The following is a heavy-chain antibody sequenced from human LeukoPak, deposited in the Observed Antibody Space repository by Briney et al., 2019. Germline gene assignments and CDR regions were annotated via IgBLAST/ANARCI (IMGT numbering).Heavy chain of an antibody. CDR2: INPNSGGT. V-gene: IGHV1-2*02. D-gene: IGHD6-13*01. J-gene: IGHJ5*02. CDR1: GYTFTGYY. CDR3: ARDLSIAAAPGWFDP. Sequence: ASVKVSCKASGYTFTGYYMHWVRQAPGQGLEWMGWINPNSGGTKYAQKFQGRVTMTRDTSISTAYMELSRLRSDDTAVYYCARDLSIAAAPGWFDPWGQGTLVTVSS.